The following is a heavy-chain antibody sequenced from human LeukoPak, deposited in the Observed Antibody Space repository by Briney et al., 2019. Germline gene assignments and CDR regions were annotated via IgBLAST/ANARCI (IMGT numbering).Heavy chain of an antibody. CDR1: GDSISSYY. V-gene: IGHV4-59*12. D-gene: IGHD6-19*01. Sequence: SETLSLTCTVSGDSISSYYWSWIRQPPGKGLEWIGYIYYSGSTNYKPSLKSRVTISVDTSKNQFSLKLNSVTAADTAVYYCVREREKQWLFWGQGTLVPVSS. J-gene: IGHJ4*02. CDR3: VREREKQWLF. CDR2: IYYSGST.